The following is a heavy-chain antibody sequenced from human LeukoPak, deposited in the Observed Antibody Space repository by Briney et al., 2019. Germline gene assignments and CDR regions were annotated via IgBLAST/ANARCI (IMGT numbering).Heavy chain of an antibody. CDR3: TRQNYGSGSYCFDY. D-gene: IGHD3-10*01. Sequence: GGSVRLSCAASGFTFSGSAMHWVRQASGKGLEWVGRIRSKANSYATAYAASVKGRFTISRDDSKNAAYLQMNSLKTEDTAVYYCTRQNYGSGSYCFDYWGQGTLVAVSS. CDR1: GFTFSGSA. V-gene: IGHV3-73*01. J-gene: IGHJ4*02. CDR2: IRSKANSYAT.